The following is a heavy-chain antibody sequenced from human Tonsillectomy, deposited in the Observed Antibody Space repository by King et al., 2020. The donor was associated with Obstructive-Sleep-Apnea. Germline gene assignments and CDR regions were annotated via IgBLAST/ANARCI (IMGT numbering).Heavy chain of an antibody. D-gene: IGHD4-23*01. J-gene: IGHJ4*02. V-gene: IGHV4-59*01. CDR2: VDYSGST. CDR1: GGSIFSSYY. Sequence: QLQESGPGLVKPSETLSLTCTVSGGSIFSSYYWTWMRQPPGKGLEWVGYVDYSGSTNYNPSLKSRVTISLDTSKNQFSLKLSFVTAADTAVYSCARARIDQLQPPAAHFDYWGQGTLVTVSS. CDR3: ARARIDQLQPPAAHFDY.